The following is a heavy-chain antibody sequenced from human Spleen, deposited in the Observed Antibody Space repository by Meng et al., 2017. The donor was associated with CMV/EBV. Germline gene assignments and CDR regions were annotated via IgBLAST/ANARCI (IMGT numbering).Heavy chain of an antibody. CDR2: INPSGGST. CDR3: ARGQLYSSSEGWADY. CDR1: GYTFTSYY. D-gene: IGHD6-13*01. V-gene: IGHV1-46*01. Sequence: SGYTFTSYYMHWVRQAPGQGLEWMAIINPSGGSTSYAQKFQGRVTMTRDTSTSTVYMELSSLRSEDTAVYYCARGQLYSSSEGWADYWGQGTLVTVSS. J-gene: IGHJ4*02.